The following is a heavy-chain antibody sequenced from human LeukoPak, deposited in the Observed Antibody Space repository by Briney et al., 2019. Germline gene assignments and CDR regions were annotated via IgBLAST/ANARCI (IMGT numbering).Heavy chain of an antibody. CDR2: IYYTET. D-gene: IGHD4-23*01. Sequence: SETLSLTCTVSGGSVSNYYWSWIRQSPGKGLEWIGYIYYTETSYNPSLKSRVTISADTSKNQFSLKLYSVTAADTAVYYCARDPYGDNSGSFDYWGQGTLVTVSS. V-gene: IGHV4-59*02. J-gene: IGHJ4*02. CDR1: GGSVSNYY. CDR3: ARDPYGDNSGSFDY.